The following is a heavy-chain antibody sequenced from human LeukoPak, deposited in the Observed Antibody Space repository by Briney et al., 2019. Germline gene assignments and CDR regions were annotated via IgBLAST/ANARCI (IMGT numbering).Heavy chain of an antibody. Sequence: ASVKVSCKASGYTFTGYYMDWVRQAPGQGLEWMGWINPNTGGTNYAQKFQGRVTMTSDTSISTAYMELSRLRSDDTAVYYCTRGQGFYYMDVWGKGTTVTVSS. V-gene: IGHV1-2*02. CDR3: TRGQGFYYMDV. CDR1: GYTFTGYY. J-gene: IGHJ6*03. CDR2: INPNTGGT.